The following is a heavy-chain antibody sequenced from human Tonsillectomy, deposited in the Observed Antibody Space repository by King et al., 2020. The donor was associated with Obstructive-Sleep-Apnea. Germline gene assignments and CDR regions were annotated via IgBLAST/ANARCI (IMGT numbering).Heavy chain of an antibody. Sequence: LQLQESGPGLVKSSETLSLTCTVSGGSLSSGSYYWGWIRQPPGKGLEWIATVYYNGNTYYTPSLERRVTISVDTSRNQFSLKLSSVIAADTAVYYCARVGGGYSGAYCIDYWGQGTLVIVSS. J-gene: IGHJ4*02. CDR2: VYYNGNT. D-gene: IGHD1-26*01. CDR1: GGSLSSGSYY. CDR3: ARVGGGYSGAYCIDY. V-gene: IGHV4-39*07.